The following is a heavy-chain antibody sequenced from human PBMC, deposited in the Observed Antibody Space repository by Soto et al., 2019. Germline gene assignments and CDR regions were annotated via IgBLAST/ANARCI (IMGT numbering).Heavy chain of an antibody. CDR2: IYHTGRT. J-gene: IGHJ4*02. CDR3: AKYSPMPASMFDS. Sequence: QVQLQESGPGLVKPSETLSLTCAVSGDSISSNNWWSWVRLPPGKGLDWIGEIYHTGRTNYNPSLKSRVTISIDKSKNQFSLKLTSVTAADTALYYYAKYSPMPASMFDSWGQGTQVTVSS. V-gene: IGHV4-4*02. CDR1: GDSISSNNW. D-gene: IGHD2-2*01.